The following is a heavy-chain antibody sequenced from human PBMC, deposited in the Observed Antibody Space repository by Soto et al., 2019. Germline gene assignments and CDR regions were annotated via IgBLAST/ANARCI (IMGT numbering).Heavy chain of an antibody. CDR3: AADAYYGGKPYYYYYGMDV. CDR2: IVVGSGNT. Sequence: GASVKVSCKASGGTFSSYAISWVRQAPGQRLEWIGWIVVGSGNTNYAQKFQERVTITRDMSTSTAYMELSSLRSEDTAVYYCAADAYYGGKPYYYYYGMDVWGQGTTVTVSS. V-gene: IGHV1-58*02. D-gene: IGHD4-17*01. CDR1: GGTFSSYA. J-gene: IGHJ6*02.